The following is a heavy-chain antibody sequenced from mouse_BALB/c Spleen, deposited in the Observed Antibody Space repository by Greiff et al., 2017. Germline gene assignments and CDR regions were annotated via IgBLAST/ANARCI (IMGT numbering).Heavy chain of an antibody. CDR1: GFTFSSYG. J-gene: IGHJ4*01. V-gene: IGHV5-6*02. Sequence: DVKLVESGGDLVKPGGSLKLSCAASGFTFSSYGMSWVRQTPDKRLEWVATISSGGSYTYYPDSVKGRFTISRDNAKNTLYLQMSSLKSEDTAMYYCARQGRYDGVTAMDYWGQGTSVTVSS. CDR3: ARQGRYDGVTAMDY. D-gene: IGHD2-14*01. CDR2: ISSGGSYT.